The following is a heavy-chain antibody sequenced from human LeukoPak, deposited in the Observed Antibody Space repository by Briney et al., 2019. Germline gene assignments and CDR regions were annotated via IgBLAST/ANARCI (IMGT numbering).Heavy chain of an antibody. CDR1: GYSFTSYW. V-gene: IGHV5-10-1*01. Sequence: GESLRISCMGSGYSFTSYWISWVRQMPGKGLEWMGRIDPSDSYTNYSPSFQGHVTISADKSISTAYLQWSSLKASDTAMYYCARQVTMVRGVIGFDPWGQGTLVTVSS. J-gene: IGHJ5*02. CDR3: ARQVTMVRGVIGFDP. CDR2: IDPSDSYT. D-gene: IGHD3-10*01.